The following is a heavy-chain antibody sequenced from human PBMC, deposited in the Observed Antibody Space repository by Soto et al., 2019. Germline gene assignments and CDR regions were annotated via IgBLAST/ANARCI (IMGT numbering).Heavy chain of an antibody. CDR2: IGTTGDT. CDR3: ARAEPSGYNYSYDY. CDR1: GFTFSSYD. J-gene: IGHJ4*02. D-gene: IGHD5-18*01. Sequence: GGSLRLSCAASGFTFSSYDMHWVRQATGKGLEWVSAIGTTGDTYYPGSVKGRFTISRENAKNSLYLQMNSLRAEDTAVYYCARAEPSGYNYSYDYWGQGTLVTVSS. V-gene: IGHV3-13*01.